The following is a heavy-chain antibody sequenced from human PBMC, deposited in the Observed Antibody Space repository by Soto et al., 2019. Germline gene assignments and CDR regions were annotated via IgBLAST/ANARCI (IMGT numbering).Heavy chain of an antibody. D-gene: IGHD3-22*01. J-gene: IGHJ4*02. Sequence: ASVKVSCKASGYCFTAYYMHWVRQAPGQGLEWMGWINPNSGGTDYAQKFQGWVTMTRDTSISTAYMELSRLRSDDTAVYYCARGPLYYDSSGYYSYWGQGSLVTVS. CDR2: INPNSGGT. CDR3: ARGPLYYDSSGYYSY. V-gene: IGHV1-2*04. CDR1: GYCFTAYY.